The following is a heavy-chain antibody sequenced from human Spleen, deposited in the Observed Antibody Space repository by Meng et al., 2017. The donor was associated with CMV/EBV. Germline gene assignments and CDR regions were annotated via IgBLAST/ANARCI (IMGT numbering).Heavy chain of an antibody. CDR2: ISSSSSYI. CDR1: GFTFRMYG. V-gene: IGHV3-21*01. J-gene: IGHJ6*02. Sequence: GESLKISCAASGFTFRMYGMYWVRQAPGKGLEWVSSISSSSSYIYYADSVKGRFTISRDNAKNSLYLQMNSLRAEDTAVYYCARDRLPEEGMDVWGQGTTVTVSS. CDR3: ARDRLPEEGMDV.